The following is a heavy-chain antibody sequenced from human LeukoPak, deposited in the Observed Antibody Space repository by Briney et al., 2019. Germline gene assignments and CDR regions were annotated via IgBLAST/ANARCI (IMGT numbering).Heavy chain of an antibody. J-gene: IGHJ6*03. CDR2: MNPNSGNT. D-gene: IGHD2-15*01. V-gene: IGHV1-8*01. Sequence: ASVKVSCKASGYTFSSYDINWVRQATGQGLEWMGWMNPNSGNTGYAQKFQGRVTMTRNTSINTAYMELSSLRSEDTAVYYCARGKGYCSGGSCYSAYQYYYMDVWGKGTTVAISS. CDR3: ARGKGYCSGGSCYSAYQYYYMDV. CDR1: GYTFSSYD.